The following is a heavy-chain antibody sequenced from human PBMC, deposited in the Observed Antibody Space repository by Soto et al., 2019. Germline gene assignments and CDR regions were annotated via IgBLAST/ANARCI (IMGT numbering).Heavy chain of an antibody. Sequence: SETLSLTCTVSGAPITINYWSWIRQAPGKGLEWIGYIYYSGSTTYNPSLKSRVTMSADTSKDQFSLKLNSVTAADTAVYYCAIDAGGPYDHWGPGTLVTVSS. D-gene: IGHD2-15*01. CDR1: GAPITINY. J-gene: IGHJ4*01. V-gene: IGHV4-59*01. CDR3: AIDAGGPYDH. CDR2: IYYSGST.